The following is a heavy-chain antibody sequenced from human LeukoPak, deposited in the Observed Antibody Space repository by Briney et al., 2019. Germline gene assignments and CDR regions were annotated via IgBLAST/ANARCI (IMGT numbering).Heavy chain of an antibody. V-gene: IGHV4-4*02. Sequence: SETLSLTCAVSGGSISSNNWWSWVRQPPGKGLEWIGEIYHHGATNYNPSLKSRVTLSVVKSKNQFSLELSSVTAADTAVYYCARGPSVAAHLDYWGQGTLVTVSS. D-gene: IGHD5-12*01. J-gene: IGHJ4*02. CDR1: GGSISSNNW. CDR3: ARGPSVAAHLDY. CDR2: IYHHGAT.